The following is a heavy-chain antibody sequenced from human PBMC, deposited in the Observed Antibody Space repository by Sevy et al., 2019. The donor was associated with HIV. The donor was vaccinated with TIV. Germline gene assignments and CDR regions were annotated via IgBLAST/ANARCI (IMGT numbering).Heavy chain of an antibody. Sequence: GGSLRLSCAASGFTFSTYSMNWVRQAPGKGLEWVSYISSSSSTIYYADSVRGRFTISRDNAKNSRYLQMNSLRADDTAVYYCARVPSTGRYGMDVWGQGTTVTVSS. J-gene: IGHJ6*02. V-gene: IGHV3-48*01. CDR3: ARVPSTGRYGMDV. CDR1: GFTFSTYS. CDR2: ISSSSSTI. D-gene: IGHD3-10*01.